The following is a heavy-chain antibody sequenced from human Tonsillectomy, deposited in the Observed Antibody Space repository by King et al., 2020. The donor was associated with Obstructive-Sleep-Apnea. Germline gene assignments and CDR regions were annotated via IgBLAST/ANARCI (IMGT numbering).Heavy chain of an antibody. V-gene: IGHV4-39*07. D-gene: IGHD5-12*01. J-gene: IGHJ4*02. CDR2: IYYSGST. Sequence: QLQESGPGLVKPSETLSLTCSVSGASISGRSFYWGWIRQPPGKGLEWIGSIYYSGSTYYSPSLKSRVTMSVDTSKNQFSLKLTSVTAADTAVYYCARILEARQYGGYSYYFDYWGQGTLVTVSS. CDR3: ARILEARQYGGYSYYFDY. CDR1: GASISGRSFY.